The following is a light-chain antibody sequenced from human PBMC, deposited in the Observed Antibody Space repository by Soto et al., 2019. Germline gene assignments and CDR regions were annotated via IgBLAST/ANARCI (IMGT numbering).Light chain of an antibody. CDR1: SSNIGAGYD. CDR3: QSYDSSLSGSDVV. J-gene: IGLJ2*01. V-gene: IGLV1-40*01. CDR2: GNS. Sequence: QSVLTQPPSVSGAPGQRVTMSCTGSSSNIGAGYDVHWYQQLPGTAPKLLIYGNSNRPSGVPDRFSGSKSGTSASLAITGLQAEDEADYYCQSYDSSLSGSDVVFGGGPKLTVL.